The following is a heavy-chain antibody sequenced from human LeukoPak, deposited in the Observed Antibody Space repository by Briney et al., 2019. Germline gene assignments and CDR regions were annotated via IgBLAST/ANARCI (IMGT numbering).Heavy chain of an antibody. Sequence: SETLSLTCAVYGGSFSGYYWSWIRQPPGKGLEWIGEINHSGSTNYNPSLKSRVTISVDTSKNQFSLKLSSVTAADTAVYYCARDSYSSPSASLDPWGQGTLVTVSS. D-gene: IGHD6-6*01. CDR2: INHSGST. CDR1: GGSFSGYY. CDR3: ARDSYSSPSASLDP. J-gene: IGHJ5*02. V-gene: IGHV4-34*01.